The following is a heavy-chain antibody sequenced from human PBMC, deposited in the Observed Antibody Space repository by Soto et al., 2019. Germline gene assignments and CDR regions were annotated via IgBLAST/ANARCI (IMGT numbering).Heavy chain of an antibody. CDR2: IRSKAYGGTT. V-gene: IGHV3-49*03. J-gene: IGHJ4*02. CDR1: GFTFGDYA. CDR3: TTDDYGDYVGDY. Sequence: LRLSCTASGFTFGDYAMSWFRQAPGKGLEWVGFIRSKAYGGTTEYAASVKGRFTISRDDSKSIAYLQMNSLKTEDTAVYYCTTDDYGDYVGDYWGQGTLVTVSS. D-gene: IGHD4-17*01.